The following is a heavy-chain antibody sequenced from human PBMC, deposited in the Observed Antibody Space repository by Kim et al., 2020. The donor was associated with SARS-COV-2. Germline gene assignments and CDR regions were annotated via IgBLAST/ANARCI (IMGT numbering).Heavy chain of an antibody. V-gene: IGHV1-24*01. Sequence: ASVKVSCKVSGYTLTELSMHWVRQAPGKGLEWMGGFDPEDGETIYAQKFQGRVTMTEDTSTDTAYMELSSLRSEDTAVYYCATPPPITFGGVTRDYWGQGTLVTVSS. CDR3: ATPPPITFGGVTRDY. CDR2: FDPEDGET. CDR1: GYTLTELS. J-gene: IGHJ4*02. D-gene: IGHD3-16*01.